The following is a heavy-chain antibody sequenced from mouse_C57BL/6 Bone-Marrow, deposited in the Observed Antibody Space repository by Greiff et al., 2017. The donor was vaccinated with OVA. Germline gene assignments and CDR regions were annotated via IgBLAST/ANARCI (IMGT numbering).Heavy chain of an antibody. CDR1: GFTFSDFY. CDR3: ARDDYGPFAY. J-gene: IGHJ3*01. CDR2: SRNKANDYTT. Sequence: EVKVVESGGGLVQSGRSLRLSCATSGFTFSDFYMEWVRQAPGKGLEWIAASRNKANDYTTEYSASVKGRFIVSRDTSQSILYLQMNALRAEDTAIYYCARDDYGPFAYWGQGTLVTVSA. D-gene: IGHD1-1*01. V-gene: IGHV7-1*01.